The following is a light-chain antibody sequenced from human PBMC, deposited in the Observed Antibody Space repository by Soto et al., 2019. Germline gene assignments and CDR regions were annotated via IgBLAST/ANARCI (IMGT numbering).Light chain of an antibody. J-gene: IGLJ1*01. V-gene: IGLV2-14*03. CDR1: SSDVGAYKY. CDR3: RAWTGTITVDV. Sequence: QSALTQPASVSGSPGQSVTISCTGTSSDVGAYKYVSWYQQHPGKVPKLIIYGVSNRPSGVSNRFSGSKSGNTAFLTISGLQPEDEADYYCRAWTGTITVDVFGTGTKLTVL. CDR2: GVS.